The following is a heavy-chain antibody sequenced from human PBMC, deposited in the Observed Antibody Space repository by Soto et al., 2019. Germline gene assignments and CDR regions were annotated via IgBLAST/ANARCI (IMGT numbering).Heavy chain of an antibody. V-gene: IGHV3-15*07. CDR2: IKSNPDGATT. CDR3: TADLPGHGGGYEFDY. D-gene: IGHD2-15*01. J-gene: IGHJ4*01. Sequence: GGSLRLSCAASGFTFSNAWMNWVRQAPGKGLEWVGRIKSNPDGATTDYAAPVKGRFIISRDDSENMVYLQMNSLTTEDTAIYYCTADLPGHGGGYEFDYWGQGTLVTVSS. CDR1: GFTFSNAW.